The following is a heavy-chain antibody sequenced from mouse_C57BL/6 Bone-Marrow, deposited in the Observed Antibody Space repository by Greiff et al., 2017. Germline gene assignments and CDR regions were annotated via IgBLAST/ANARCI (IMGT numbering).Heavy chain of an antibody. CDR2: ISSGGDYI. V-gene: IGHV5S21*01. CDR1: GFTFSSYA. D-gene: IGHD2-14*01. CDR3: TRPYVHYAMDY. J-gene: IGHJ4*01. Sequence: EVKLVESGEGLVKPGGSLKLSCAASGFTFSSYAMSWVRQTPEKRLEWVAYISSGGDYIYYADTVKGRFTISRDNAKNTLYLQMSSLKSEDTAIYYYTRPYVHYAMDYWGQGTSVTVSS.